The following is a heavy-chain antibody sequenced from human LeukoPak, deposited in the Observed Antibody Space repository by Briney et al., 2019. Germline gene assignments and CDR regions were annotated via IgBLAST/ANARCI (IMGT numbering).Heavy chain of an antibody. Sequence: PSETLSLTCTVSGGSISSYYWSWIRQPPGKGLEWIGYIYYSGSTNYNPSLKSRVTISVDTSKSQFSLKLSSVTAADTAVYYCARGDSSGWSIFDYWGQGTLVTVSS. CDR1: GGSISSYY. D-gene: IGHD6-19*01. CDR3: ARGDSSGWSIFDY. V-gene: IGHV4-59*01. CDR2: IYYSGST. J-gene: IGHJ4*02.